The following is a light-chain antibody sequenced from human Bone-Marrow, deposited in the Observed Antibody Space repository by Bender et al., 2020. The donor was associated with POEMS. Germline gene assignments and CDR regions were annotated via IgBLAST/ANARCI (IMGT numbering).Light chain of an antibody. Sequence: QSALTQPPSASGSPGQSVTISCPGTSSDVGGYNYVSWFQQHPGKAPKLIFSEVSKRPSGVPDRFSGSKSGSRASLTVSMLQPEDEADYYCSSFTCINSPVVFGGGTKLTVL. V-gene: IGLV2-8*01. J-gene: IGLJ2*01. CDR3: SSFTCINSPVV. CDR1: SSDVGGYNY. CDR2: EVS.